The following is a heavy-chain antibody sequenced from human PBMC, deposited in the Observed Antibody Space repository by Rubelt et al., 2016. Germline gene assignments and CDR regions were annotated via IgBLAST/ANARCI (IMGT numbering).Heavy chain of an antibody. CDR1: GFAFSAYA. J-gene: IGHJ4*02. CDR2: IGISDGST. V-gene: IGHV3-23*01. D-gene: IGHD2-15*01. Sequence: CGGGLVQPGGSLTLSCAASGFAFSAYAMTWVRQAPGKGLEWVSGIGISDGSTYYTDSVKGRFTISRDNSKNTLYLQMNSLRAEDTAVYYCANGMTPDYWGQGTLVTVSS. CDR3: ANGMTPDY.